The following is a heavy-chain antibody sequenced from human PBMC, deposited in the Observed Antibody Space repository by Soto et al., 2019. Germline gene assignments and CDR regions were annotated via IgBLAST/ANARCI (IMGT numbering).Heavy chain of an antibody. D-gene: IGHD1-26*01. V-gene: IGHV3-30-3*01. CDR3: ARPTAYSGSYCYAC. CDR2: ISYDGSNK. CDR1: GFTFSSYA. J-gene: IGHJ4*02. Sequence: QVQLVESGGGVVQPGRSLRLSCAASGFTFSSYAMHWVRQAPGKGLEWVAVISYDGSNKYYADSVKGRFTISRDNSKNTLYLQMNSLGAEDTAVYYCARPTAYSGSYCYACWGQGNLVNVSS.